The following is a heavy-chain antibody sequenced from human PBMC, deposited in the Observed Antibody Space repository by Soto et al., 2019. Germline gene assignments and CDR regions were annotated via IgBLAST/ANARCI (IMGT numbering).Heavy chain of an antibody. CDR2: ISYDGSNK. Sequence: GGSLRLSCAASGFTFSSYAMHWVRQAPGKGLEWVAVISYDGSNKYYADSVKGRFTISRDNSKNTLYLQMNSLRAEDTAVYYCARSMLGFGEVYYYYYGMDVWGQGTTVTSP. J-gene: IGHJ6*02. V-gene: IGHV3-30-3*01. D-gene: IGHD3-10*01. CDR1: GFTFSSYA. CDR3: ARSMLGFGEVYYYYYGMDV.